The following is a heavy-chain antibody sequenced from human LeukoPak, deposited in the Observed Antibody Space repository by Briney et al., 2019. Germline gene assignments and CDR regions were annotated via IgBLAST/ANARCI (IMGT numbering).Heavy chain of an antibody. CDR1: GFTFSRYA. CDR3: AKVATWTYFDS. D-gene: IGHD3/OR15-3a*01. CDR2: INSGSGGRS. Sequence: GGSLRLSCTASGFTFSRYAMSWVRQPPGKGLEWVSSINSGSGGRSYYAVSVEGRFTISRDNSKNTLYLQLTSLRVEDTAVYYCAKVATWTYFDSWGQGTLVTVSS. J-gene: IGHJ4*02. V-gene: IGHV3-23*01.